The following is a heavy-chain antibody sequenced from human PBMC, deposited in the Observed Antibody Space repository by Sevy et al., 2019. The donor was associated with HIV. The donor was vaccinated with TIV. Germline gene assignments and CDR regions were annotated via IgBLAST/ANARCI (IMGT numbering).Heavy chain of an antibody. Sequence: GGSLRLSCSASGFTFSGSALHWVRQAPGKGLEYVSVISSSGSSAYYAESVRGRFTISRDNSKNTLYLQMNSLRAEDTAVYYCARDGSSGGLFLKDYYYFGMDVWGQGTTVTVSS. CDR2: ISSSGSSA. D-gene: IGHD3-16*01. V-gene: IGHV3-64*04. CDR3: ARDGSSGGLFLKDYYYFGMDV. J-gene: IGHJ6*02. CDR1: GFTFSGSA.